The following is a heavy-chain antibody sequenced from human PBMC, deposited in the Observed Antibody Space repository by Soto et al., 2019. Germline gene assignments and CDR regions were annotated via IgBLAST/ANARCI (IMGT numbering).Heavy chain of an antibody. V-gene: IGHV3-23*01. Sequence: GGSLRLSCAASGFTFSSYAMIWVRQAPGKGLEWVSAVSGNGGITYYADSVKGRFTISRDNSKNTLYLQMNSLRAEDTAVYYCAKNRGQRVPFYYYYYGMDVWGQGTTVTVSS. J-gene: IGHJ6*02. CDR3: AKNRGQRVPFYYYYYGMDV. D-gene: IGHD6-25*01. CDR1: GFTFSSYA. CDR2: VSGNGGIT.